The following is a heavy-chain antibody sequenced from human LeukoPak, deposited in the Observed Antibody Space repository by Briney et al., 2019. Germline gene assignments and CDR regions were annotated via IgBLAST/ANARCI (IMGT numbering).Heavy chain of an antibody. CDR1: GFTFSNAW. CDR3: AREPTYSSSWHTTCDY. D-gene: IGHD6-13*01. V-gene: IGHV3-48*04. CDR2: ISLSTTSI. Sequence: PGGSLRLSCAASGFTFSNAWMSWVRQAPGKGLEWVSYISLSTTSIYYADSVKGRFTISRDNAKNSLYLQMNSLRAEDTAVYYCAREPTYSSSWHTTCDYWGQGTLVTVSS. J-gene: IGHJ4*02.